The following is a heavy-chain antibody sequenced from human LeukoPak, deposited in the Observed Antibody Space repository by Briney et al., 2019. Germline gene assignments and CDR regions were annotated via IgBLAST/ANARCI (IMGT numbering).Heavy chain of an antibody. V-gene: IGHV4-34*01. D-gene: IGHD5-18*01. Sequence: SETLSLTCAVYGGSFSGYYWSWIRQPPGKGLEWIGEINHSGSTNYNPSLKSRVTISVDASKNQFSLKLSSVTAADTAVYCCARVGYSYGMIDYWGQGTLVTVSS. CDR3: ARVGYSYGMIDY. CDR2: INHSGST. J-gene: IGHJ4*02. CDR1: GGSFSGYY.